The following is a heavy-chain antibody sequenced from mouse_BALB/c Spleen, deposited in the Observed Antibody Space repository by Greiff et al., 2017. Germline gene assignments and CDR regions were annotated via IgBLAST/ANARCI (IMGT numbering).Heavy chain of an antibody. CDR1: GYTFTSYW. J-gene: IGHJ4*01. Sequence: QVQLQQPGAELVKPGASVKLSCKASGYTFTSYWMHWVKQRPGQGLEWIGEINPSNGRTNYNEKFKSKATLTVDKSSSTAYMQLSSLTSEDSAVYYCARRYYGSSPDAMGYWGQGTSVTVSS. V-gene: IGHV1S81*02. CDR3: ARRYYGSSPDAMGY. D-gene: IGHD1-1*01. CDR2: INPSNGRT.